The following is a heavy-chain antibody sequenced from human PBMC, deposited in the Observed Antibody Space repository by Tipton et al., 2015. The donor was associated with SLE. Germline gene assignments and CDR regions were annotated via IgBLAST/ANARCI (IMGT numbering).Heavy chain of an antibody. CDR3: ARYRTTRGVDY. V-gene: IGHV4-34*01. J-gene: IGHJ4*02. Sequence: TLSLTCDVYGGSLSSYYWSWIRQSPGKGLEWIGEVNNSGTSNYNPSLKSRVGISADTSKNKFTLNMTSVTAADTAVYYCARYRTTRGVDYWGQGTLVTVSS. CDR2: VNNSGTS. D-gene: IGHD1-1*01. CDR1: GGSLSSYY.